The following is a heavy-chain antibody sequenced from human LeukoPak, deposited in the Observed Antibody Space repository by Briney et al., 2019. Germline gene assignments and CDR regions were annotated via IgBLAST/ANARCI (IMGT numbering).Heavy chain of an antibody. CDR3: ARQIESGIAAARTAWFDP. CDR2: IYYSGST. CDR1: GGSISSYY. J-gene: IGHJ5*02. Sequence: SETLSLTCTVSGGSISSYYWSWIRQPPGKGLEWIGYIYYSGSTNYNPSLKSRVTISVDTSKNQFSLKLSSVTAADTAVYYCARQIESGIAAARTAWFDPWGQGTLVTVSS. V-gene: IGHV4-59*08. D-gene: IGHD6-13*01.